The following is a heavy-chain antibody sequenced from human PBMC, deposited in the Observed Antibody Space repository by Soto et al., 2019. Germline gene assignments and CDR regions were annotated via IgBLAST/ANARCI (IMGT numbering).Heavy chain of an antibody. CDR2: FDPEDGET. CDR3: ARCGGDCYSLDY. J-gene: IGHJ4*02. V-gene: IGHV1-24*01. CDR1: GYTLTELS. D-gene: IGHD2-21*02. Sequence: ASVKVSCKVSGYTLTELSMHWVRQAPGKGLEWMGGFDPEDGETIYAQKFQGRVTMTEDTSTDTAYMELSSLRSEDTAVYYCARCGGDCYSLDYWGQGTLVTAPQ.